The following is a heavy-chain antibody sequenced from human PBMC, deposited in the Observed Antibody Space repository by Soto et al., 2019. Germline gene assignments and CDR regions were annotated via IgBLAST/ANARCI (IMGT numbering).Heavy chain of an antibody. V-gene: IGHV4-59*01. CDR2: IYYSGST. J-gene: IGHJ4*02. CDR3: ARSVPTVTTVYYFDY. CDR1: GGSISSYY. D-gene: IGHD4-17*01. Sequence: PSETLSLTCTVSGGSISSYYWRWIRQPPGKGLEWIGYIYYSGSTNYNPSLKSRVTISVDTSKNQFSLKLSSVTAADTAVYYCARSVPTVTTVYYFDYWGQGTLVTVSS.